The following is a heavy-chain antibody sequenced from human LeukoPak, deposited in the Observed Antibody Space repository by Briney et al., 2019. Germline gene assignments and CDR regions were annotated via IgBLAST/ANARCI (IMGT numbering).Heavy chain of an antibody. V-gene: IGHV3-23*01. D-gene: IGHD3-16*02. Sequence: GGSLRLSCAASGITFSSYAMSWVRQAPGKGLEWVSGISGSGGSTHNADSVKGRFTISRDNSKNTLYLQMNSLRAEDTAIYYCAKGDHYDYVWGSYRLDYWGQGTLVTVSS. J-gene: IGHJ4*02. CDR1: GITFSSYA. CDR2: ISGSGGST. CDR3: AKGDHYDYVWGSYRLDY.